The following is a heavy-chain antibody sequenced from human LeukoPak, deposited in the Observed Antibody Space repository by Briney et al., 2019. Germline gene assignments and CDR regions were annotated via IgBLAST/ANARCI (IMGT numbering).Heavy chain of an antibody. J-gene: IGHJ5*02. D-gene: IGHD3-16*01. V-gene: IGHV3-7*01. Sequence: GGSLRLSCAASGLIITSYWMSWVRQTPGKGLEWVANIKQDGSEKNYVDSVKGRFTIFRDNARNSLYLQMNSLRAEDTAVYYCASHSYGYNHWGQGTLVIVSS. CDR3: ASHSYGYNH. CDR2: IKQDGSEK. CDR1: GLIITSYW.